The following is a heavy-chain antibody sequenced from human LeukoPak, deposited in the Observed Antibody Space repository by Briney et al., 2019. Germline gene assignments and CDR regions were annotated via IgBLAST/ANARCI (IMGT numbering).Heavy chain of an antibody. CDR2: INHSGST. CDR1: GGSFSGYY. CDR3: ARGLQDIVVVPAAMFAFDI. V-gene: IGHV4-34*01. Sequence: PSETLSLTCAVYGGSFSGYYWSWIRQPPGKGLEWIGEINHSGSTSYNPSLKSRVTISVDTSKNQFSLKLSSVTAADTAVYYCARGLQDIVVVPAAMFAFDIWGQGTMVTVSS. J-gene: IGHJ3*02. D-gene: IGHD2-2*01.